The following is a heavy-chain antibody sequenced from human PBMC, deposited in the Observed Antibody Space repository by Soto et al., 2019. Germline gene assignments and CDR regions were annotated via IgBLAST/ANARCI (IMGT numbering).Heavy chain of an antibody. V-gene: IGHV1-2*02. J-gene: IGHJ5*02. CDR1: GYTFSAYY. D-gene: IGHD3-22*01. CDR2: INPKSGGT. Sequence: ASVKVSCKTSGYTFSAYYMHWVRQAPGQGLEWMRWINPKSGGTLYAQKFQGRVTMTRDTSISTAYMELSRLRSDDTAVYYCAGGGTFAYDTIGYSVSWGQGPLVTV. CDR3: AGGGTFAYDTIGYSVS.